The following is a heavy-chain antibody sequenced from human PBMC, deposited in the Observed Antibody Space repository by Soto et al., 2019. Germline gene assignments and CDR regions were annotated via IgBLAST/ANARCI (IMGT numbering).Heavy chain of an antibody. CDR2: VKDGGST. CDR3: ARGQEGIVATH. CDR1: GGSLTGYY. D-gene: IGHD5-12*01. J-gene: IGHJ4*02. V-gene: IGHV4-34*01. Sequence: QVQLQQWGAGLLKPSETLSLTCTVNGGSLTGYYWSWIRQPPGKGLEWIGEVKDGGSTNYSPSLRGRVSISADTSKNHFSLRLNSVTAADTAVYFCARGQEGIVATHWDQGALVTXSS.